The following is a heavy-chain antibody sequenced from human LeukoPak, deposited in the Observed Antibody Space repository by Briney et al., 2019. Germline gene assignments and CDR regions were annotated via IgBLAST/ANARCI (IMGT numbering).Heavy chain of an antibody. CDR3: ARDTTPDGGSYP. V-gene: IGHV4-39*07. Sequence: SETLSLTCTVSGGSISSSSYYWGWIRQPPGKGLEWIGSIYYSGSTYYNPSLKSRVTISVDTSKNQFSLKLSSVTAADTAVYYCARDTTPDGGSYPWGQGTLVTVSS. CDR1: GGSISSSSYY. D-gene: IGHD1-26*01. CDR2: IYYSGST. J-gene: IGHJ5*02.